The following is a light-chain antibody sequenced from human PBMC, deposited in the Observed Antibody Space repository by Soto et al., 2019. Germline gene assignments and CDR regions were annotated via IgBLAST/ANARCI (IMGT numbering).Light chain of an antibody. Sequence: ETELTQSPCTLSLSPGERATLSCRASQSITNNYLAWYQQKPGQAPRLLIYGASSRVTGIPDRFSGSGSGTDFTLTISRLEPEDFAVYYCQQYRTSPSTFGQGTRLEIK. V-gene: IGKV3-20*01. CDR1: QSITNNY. CDR3: QQYRTSPST. J-gene: IGKJ5*01. CDR2: GAS.